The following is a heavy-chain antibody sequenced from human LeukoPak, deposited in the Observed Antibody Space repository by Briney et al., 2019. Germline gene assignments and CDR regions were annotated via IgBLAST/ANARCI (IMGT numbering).Heavy chain of an antibody. CDR1: GFTFSSYW. D-gene: IGHD5-24*01. V-gene: IGHV3-74*01. CDR2: IDNDGSST. CDR3: VRVRRDGSPGAFDI. J-gene: IGHJ3*02. Sequence: GGSLRLSCAASGFTFSSYWMHWVRQVPGKGLVWVSRIDNDGSSTSYADSVKGRFTISRDNAKNTLYLQRSSLRAEDTAVYYCVRVRRDGSPGAFDIWGQGTMVTVSS.